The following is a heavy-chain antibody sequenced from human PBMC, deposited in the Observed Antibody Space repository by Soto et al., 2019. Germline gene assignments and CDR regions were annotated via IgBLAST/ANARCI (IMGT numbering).Heavy chain of an antibody. Sequence: PSETLSLTNVVSSYSISSGFLWAWIRQPPGKGLEWVGSIYHTGDTHYNPSLRSQVSMSVDTSKNHFSLRLTYLTAADTPVYFCARETNSLDLWRQGILVTVS. CDR1: SYSISSGFL. V-gene: IGHV4-38-2*02. D-gene: IGHD1-7*01. CDR3: ARETNSLDL. J-gene: IGHJ5*02. CDR2: IYHTGDT.